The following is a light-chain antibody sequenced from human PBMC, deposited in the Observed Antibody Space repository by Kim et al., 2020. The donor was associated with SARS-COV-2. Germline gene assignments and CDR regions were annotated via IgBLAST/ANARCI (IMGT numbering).Light chain of an antibody. J-gene: IGKJ1*01. Sequence: SPGESATLSCRASQSVSSSYLAWYQQKPGQAPRLLIYGASSRATGVPDRFSGSGSGTDFTLPITRLEPEDFAVYYCQQYGNSPHTFGQGTKVDIK. CDR3: QQYGNSPHT. V-gene: IGKV3-20*01. CDR2: GAS. CDR1: QSVSSSY.